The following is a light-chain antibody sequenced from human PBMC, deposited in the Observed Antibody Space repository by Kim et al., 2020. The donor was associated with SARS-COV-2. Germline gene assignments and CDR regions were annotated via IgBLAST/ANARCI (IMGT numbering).Light chain of an antibody. J-gene: IGKJ5*01. V-gene: IGKV3-15*01. CDR2: GSS. Sequence: EIVMTQSPVTLSVSPGERATLSCRASQSISSNLAWYQQKPGQAPRLLIYGSSTRATDIPARFSGSGSGTDFTLTISSLQSEDFAVYYCQQYNKWFSISFGQGTRPE. CDR3: QQYNKWFSIS. CDR1: QSISSN.